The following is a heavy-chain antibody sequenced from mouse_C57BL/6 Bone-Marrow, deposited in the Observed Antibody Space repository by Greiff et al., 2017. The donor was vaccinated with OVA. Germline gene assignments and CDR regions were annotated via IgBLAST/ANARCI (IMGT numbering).Heavy chain of an antibody. J-gene: IGHJ4*01. CDR2: ISSGSSTI. CDR1: GFTFSDYG. V-gene: IGHV5-17*01. Sequence: EVKLVESGGGLVKPGGSLKLSCAASGFTFSDYGMHWVRQAPEKGLEWVAYISSGSSTIYYADTVKGRFTISRDNAKNTLFLQMTSLRSEDTAMYYCARTGYDGYHYAMDYWGQGTSVTVSS. D-gene: IGHD2-3*01. CDR3: ARTGYDGYHYAMDY.